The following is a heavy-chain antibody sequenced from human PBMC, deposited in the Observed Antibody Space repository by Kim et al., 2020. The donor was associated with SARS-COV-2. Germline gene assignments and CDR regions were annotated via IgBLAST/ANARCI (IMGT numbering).Heavy chain of an antibody. CDR1: GFTFSSYA. V-gene: IGHV3-23*01. Sequence: GGSLRLSCAASGFTFSSYAMSWVRQAPGKGLEWVSAISGSGGSTYYADSVKGRFTISRDNSKNTLYLQMNSLRAEDTAVYYCATGNFGVVIPFDYWGQGTLVTVSS. CDR2: ISGSGGST. J-gene: IGHJ4*02. CDR3: ATGNFGVVIPFDY. D-gene: IGHD3-3*02.